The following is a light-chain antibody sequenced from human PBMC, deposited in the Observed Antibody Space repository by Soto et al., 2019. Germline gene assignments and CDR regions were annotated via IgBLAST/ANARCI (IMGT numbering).Light chain of an antibody. CDR2: SAS. CDR1: RSIGNY. V-gene: IGKV1-39*01. CDR3: QQSLSSPPT. Sequence: DIQVTQSPSSLSAFVGDRVTITCRASRSIGNYLNWYQQKPGKAPKLLIYSASSLQSGVPSRFNGSGSGTDFTLTLSSLQPEDFSTYFCQQSLSSPPTFGGGTKVEI. J-gene: IGKJ4*01.